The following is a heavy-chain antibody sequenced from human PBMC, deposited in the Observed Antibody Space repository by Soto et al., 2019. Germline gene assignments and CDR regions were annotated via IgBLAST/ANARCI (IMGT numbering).Heavy chain of an antibody. CDR2: ISSNGGST. Sequence: EVQLVESGGGLVQPGGSLRLSCSASGFTFSSYAMHWVRQAPGKGLEYVSAISSNGGSTYYADSVKGRFTISRDNSKNXXDLQMSSLRAEDTDVYYCVRTALHGSGRYYTPFDYWGQGTLVTVSS. CDR3: VRTALHGSGRYYTPFDY. V-gene: IGHV3-64D*06. J-gene: IGHJ4*02. CDR1: GFTFSSYA. D-gene: IGHD3-10*01.